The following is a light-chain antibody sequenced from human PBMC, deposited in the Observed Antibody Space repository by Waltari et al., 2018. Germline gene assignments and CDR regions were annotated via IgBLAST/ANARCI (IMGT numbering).Light chain of an antibody. CDR1: QSVSNNY. CDR3: QQYSSSYRT. CDR2: GAS. V-gene: IGKV3-20*01. Sequence: ESVLTQSPGTLSWSPGERATLSCRASQSVSNNYLAWYQQKPGQAPRLLICGASSRAPGIPDRFSGSGSGTDFTLTINRLEPEDFAVYYCQQYSSSYRTFGQGTKVEIK. J-gene: IGKJ1*01.